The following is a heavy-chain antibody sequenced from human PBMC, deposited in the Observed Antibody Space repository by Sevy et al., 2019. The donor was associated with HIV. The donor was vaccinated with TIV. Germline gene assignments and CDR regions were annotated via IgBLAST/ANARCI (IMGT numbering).Heavy chain of an antibody. CDR2: ISNTGTTI. D-gene: IGHD4-17*01. CDR1: GFTFSSYE. J-gene: IGHJ4*02. Sequence: GGSLRLSCAASGFTFSSYEMKWVRQAPGKGLEWVSYISNTGTTISYSDSVRGRFTISRDNARNSLYLQMNSLRAEDTAVYYCARDLPPSATTVAHFDYWGRGTLVTISS. CDR3: ARDLPPSATTVAHFDY. V-gene: IGHV3-48*03.